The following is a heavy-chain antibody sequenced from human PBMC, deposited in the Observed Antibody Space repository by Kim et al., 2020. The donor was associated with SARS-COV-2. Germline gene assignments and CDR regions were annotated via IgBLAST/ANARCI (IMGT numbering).Heavy chain of an antibody. V-gene: IGHV3-30*01. CDR3: ARMRGSYSYYYYGMDV. J-gene: IGHJ6*02. D-gene: IGHD1-26*01. Sequence: SVKGRFTISRDNSKNTLYLQMNSLRAEDTAVYYCARMRGSYSYYYYGMDVWGQGTTVTVSS.